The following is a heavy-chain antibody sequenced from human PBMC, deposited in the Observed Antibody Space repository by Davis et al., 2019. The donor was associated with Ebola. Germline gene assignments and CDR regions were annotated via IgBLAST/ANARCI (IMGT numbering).Heavy chain of an antibody. CDR2: IIPIFGTA. Sequence: SVKVSCKASGGTFSSYAISWVRQAPGQGLEWMGGIIPIFGTANYAQKFQGRVTITADESTSTAYMELRSLRSDDTAVYYCARDDLVTTSYYYGMDVWGQGTTVTVSS. CDR1: GGTFSSYA. J-gene: IGHJ6*02. CDR3: ARDDLVTTSYYYGMDV. V-gene: IGHV1-69*13. D-gene: IGHD4-17*01.